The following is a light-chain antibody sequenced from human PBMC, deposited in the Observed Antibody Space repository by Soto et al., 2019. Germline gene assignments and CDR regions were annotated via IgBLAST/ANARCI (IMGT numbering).Light chain of an antibody. CDR1: QDVGKW. CDR2: GAS. J-gene: IGKJ5*01. CDR3: QQANSFPIT. V-gene: IGKV1-12*01. Sequence: IQITQAPPSVSASVGDRVTITWRASQDVGKWLAWYQQKPGKAPTLLIHGASSLQSGVPPRYSGSGYGTDFTLTISSLQPEDFATYYCQQANSFPITFGQGTRLEIK.